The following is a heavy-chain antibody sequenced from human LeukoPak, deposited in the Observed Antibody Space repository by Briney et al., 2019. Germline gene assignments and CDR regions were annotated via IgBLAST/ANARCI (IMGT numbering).Heavy chain of an antibody. CDR3: ARGRPAAGQYYFDY. CDR2: IYYSGST. D-gene: IGHD6-13*01. V-gene: IGHV4-39*01. Sequence: ASETLSLTCTVSGGSISRSSYSWGWIRQPPGKGLEWIGSIYYSGSTYYNPSLKSRVTISVDTSKNQFSLKVTSVTAADTAVYYCARGRPAAGQYYFDYWGQGTLVTVSS. CDR1: GGSISRSSYS. J-gene: IGHJ4*02.